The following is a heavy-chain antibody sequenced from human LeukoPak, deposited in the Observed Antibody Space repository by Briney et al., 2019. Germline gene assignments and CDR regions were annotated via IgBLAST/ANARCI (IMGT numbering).Heavy chain of an antibody. CDR3: ARGSYTSSWYGVFDY. J-gene: IGHJ4*02. V-gene: IGHV3-33*01. D-gene: IGHD6-13*01. Sequence: GGSLRLSCAASGFTFSSYGMHWVRQAPGKGLEWVAVICSDGSTKYYADSVKGRFTISRDNSKSTLYMQMNRLRGEDTAVYYCARGSYTSSWYGVFDYWGQGTLVTVSS. CDR2: ICSDGSTK. CDR1: GFTFSSYG.